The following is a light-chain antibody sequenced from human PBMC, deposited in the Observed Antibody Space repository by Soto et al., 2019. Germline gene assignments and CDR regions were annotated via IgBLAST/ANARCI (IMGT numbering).Light chain of an antibody. J-gene: IGKJ1*01. CDR2: AAS. CDR1: QDIGND. V-gene: IGKV1-6*02. CDR3: QQYNNWPPT. Sequence: IQMTQSPSSLSASVRDRVTITCRASQDIGNDLGWYQQKPGKAPNLLIYAASSLRSGVPSRFSGSGSGTHFTLTISSLQSEDFAVYYCQQYNNWPPTFGQGTKVDIK.